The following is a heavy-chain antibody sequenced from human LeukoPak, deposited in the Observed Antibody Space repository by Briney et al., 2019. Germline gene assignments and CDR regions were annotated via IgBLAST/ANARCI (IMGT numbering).Heavy chain of an antibody. V-gene: IGHV1-69*04. D-gene: IGHD3-22*01. CDR3: ARTRYYYDSSGYPTDQPLREYFDY. CDR1: GGTFSSYA. Sequence: SVKVSCKASGGTFSSYAISWVRQAPGQGLEWMGRIIPILGIANYAQKFQGRVTITADKSTSTACMELSSLRSEDTAVYYCARTRYYYDSSGYPTDQPLREYFDYWGQGTLVTVSS. J-gene: IGHJ4*02. CDR2: IIPILGIA.